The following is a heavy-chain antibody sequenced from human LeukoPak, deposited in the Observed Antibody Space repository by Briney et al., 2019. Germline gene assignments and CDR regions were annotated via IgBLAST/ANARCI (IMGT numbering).Heavy chain of an antibody. V-gene: IGHV4-59*01. CDR3: ASTLPRGAFDI. CDR2: IYYSGST. CDR1: GGSISSYY. D-gene: IGHD3-16*01. Sequence: SETLSLTCTVSGGSISSYYWSWIRQPPGKGLEWIGYIYYSGSTNYNPSLKSRVTISVDTSKNQFSLKLSSVTAADTAVYYCASTLPRGAFDIWGQGTMVTVSS. J-gene: IGHJ3*02.